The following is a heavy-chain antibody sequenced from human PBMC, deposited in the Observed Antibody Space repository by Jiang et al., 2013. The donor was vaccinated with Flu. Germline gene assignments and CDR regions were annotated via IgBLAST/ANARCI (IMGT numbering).Heavy chain of an antibody. D-gene: IGHD3-22*01. V-gene: IGHV4-39*01. CDR2: IYYSGST. J-gene: IGHJ4*02. Sequence: TVSGGSISSSSYVLGLDPPAPRKGLEWIGSIYYSGSTYYNPSLKSRVTISVDTSKNQFSLKLSSVTAADTAVYYCASQEYYYDSSGYYYNDYWGQGTLVTVSS. CDR1: GGSISSSSYV. CDR3: ASQEYYYDSSGYYYNDY.